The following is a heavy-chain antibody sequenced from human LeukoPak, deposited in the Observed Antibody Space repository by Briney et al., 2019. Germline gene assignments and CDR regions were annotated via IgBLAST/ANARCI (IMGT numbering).Heavy chain of an antibody. V-gene: IGHV3-21*01. CDR2: ISSSSSYI. J-gene: IGHJ4*02. CDR1: GFTFSSYS. Sequence: GGSLRLSCAASGFTFSSYSMNWVRQAPGKGLEWVSSISSSSSYIYYADSVKGRFTISRDNAKNSLYLQMNSLRAEDTAVYYCARGRLGELSFPFDYWAREPWSPSPQ. CDR3: ARGRLGELSFPFDY. D-gene: IGHD3-16*02.